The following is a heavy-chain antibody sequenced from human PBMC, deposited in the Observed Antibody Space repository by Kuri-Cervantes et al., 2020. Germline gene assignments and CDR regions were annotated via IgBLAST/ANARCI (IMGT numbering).Heavy chain of an antibody. J-gene: IGHJ3*01. V-gene: IGHV3-30*03. CDR3: ARAMTTVTTGYAFDV. CDR2: ISYDGSNK. Sequence: GESLKISCAASGFTFSSYGMHWVRQAPGKGLEWVAVISYDGSNKYYADSVKGRFTISRDNAKNTLYLQMNSLRAEDAAVYFCARAMTTVTTGYAFDVWGQGTKVTVSS. CDR1: GFTFSSYG. D-gene: IGHD4-17*01.